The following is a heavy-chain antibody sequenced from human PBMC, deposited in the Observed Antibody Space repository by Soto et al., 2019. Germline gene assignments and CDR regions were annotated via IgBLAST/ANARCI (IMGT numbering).Heavy chain of an antibody. D-gene: IGHD3-3*01. J-gene: IGHJ4*02. CDR2: IYYSGST. CDR1: GGSISSYY. V-gene: IGHV4-59*01. CDR3: ARAYYDFSVDY. Sequence: PSETLSLTCTVSGGSISSYYWSWIRQPPGKGLEWIGYIYYSGSTNYSPSLKSRVTISVDTSKNQFSLKLSSVTAADTAVYYCARAYYDFSVDYWGQGTLVTVS.